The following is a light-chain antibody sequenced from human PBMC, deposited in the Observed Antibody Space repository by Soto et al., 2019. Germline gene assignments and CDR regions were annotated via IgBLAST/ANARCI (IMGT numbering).Light chain of an antibody. CDR1: QSISTS. J-gene: IGKJ1*01. Sequence: DIQMTQSPYTMSASVGGRVTVTCLASQSISTSLAWYQQKPGKAPKLLIYKASSLESGVPSRFSGSGSGTEFTLTISSLQPDDFATYYCQQYNTYSRTFGQGTKV. CDR2: KAS. CDR3: QQYNTYSRT. V-gene: IGKV1-5*03.